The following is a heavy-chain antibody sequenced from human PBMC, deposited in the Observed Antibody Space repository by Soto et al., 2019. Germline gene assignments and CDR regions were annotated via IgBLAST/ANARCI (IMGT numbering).Heavy chain of an antibody. J-gene: IGHJ4*02. V-gene: IGHV3-23*01. Sequence: EVQLLESGGGLVQPGGSLRLSCAGSGFTFSSYAMSWVRQAPGKGLEWVSGIGGSGGNTYYADSVKGRFTVSRDNSKNTLYLQMSSLRAEDTAVYYCAKWYGTVTVGYYFDYWGQGTLVTVSS. CDR3: AKWYGTVTVGYYFDY. CDR2: IGGSGGNT. D-gene: IGHD4-17*01. CDR1: GFTFSSYA.